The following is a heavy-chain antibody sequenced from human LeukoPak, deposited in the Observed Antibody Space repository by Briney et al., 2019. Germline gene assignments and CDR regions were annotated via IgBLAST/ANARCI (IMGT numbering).Heavy chain of an antibody. J-gene: IGHJ4*02. CDR1: GGSFSGYY. D-gene: IGHD6-19*01. Sequence: SETLSLTCAVSGGSFSGYYWSWIRQPPGKGLEWVGEINHSGSTNYNPSLKSRVTISVDTSKNQFSLKLSSVTAADTAVYYCARGSGWCRRYFDYWGQGTLVTVSS. V-gene: IGHV4-34*01. CDR3: ARGSGWCRRYFDY. CDR2: INHSGST.